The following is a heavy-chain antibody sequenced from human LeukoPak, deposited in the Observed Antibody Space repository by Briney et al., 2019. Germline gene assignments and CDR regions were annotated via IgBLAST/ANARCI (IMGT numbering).Heavy chain of an antibody. D-gene: IGHD3-22*01. CDR2: ISSSGSTI. CDR3: AKDIQEYYYDSSGSSLVDY. V-gene: IGHV3-11*01. CDR1: GFTFSDYY. J-gene: IGHJ4*02. Sequence: NPGGSLRLSCAASGFTFSDYYISWIRQAPGKGLEWVSYISSSGSTIYYADSVKGRFTISRDNSKNSLYLQMNSLRAEDTALYYCAKDIQEYYYDSSGSSLVDYWGQGTLVTVSS.